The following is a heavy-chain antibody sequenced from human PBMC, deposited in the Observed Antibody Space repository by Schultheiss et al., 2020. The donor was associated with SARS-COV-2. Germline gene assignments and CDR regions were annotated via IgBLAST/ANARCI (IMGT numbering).Heavy chain of an antibody. D-gene: IGHD3-10*01. CDR3: ARWGVSGYYYGMDV. J-gene: IGHJ6*02. V-gene: IGHV4-31*03. CDR2: IYYSGST. CDR1: GGSISSGGYY. Sequence: SETLSLTCTVSGGSISSGGYYWSWIRQHPGKGLEWIGYIYYSGSTYYNPSLKSRVTMSVDTSKNQFSLKLSSVTAADTAVYYCARWGVSGYYYGMDVWGQGTTVTVSS.